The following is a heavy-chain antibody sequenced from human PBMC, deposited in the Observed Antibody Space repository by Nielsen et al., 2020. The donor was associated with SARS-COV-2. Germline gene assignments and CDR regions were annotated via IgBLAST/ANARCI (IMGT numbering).Heavy chain of an antibody. Sequence: GGSLRLSCAVSGFIFSSYAMNWVRQAPGKGLEWVSAISSSGGNTYYADSVKGRFTISRDNFKNALYLQMNSPRAEDTAVYYCAKAGSHSYFDHWGQGTLVTVSS. CDR1: GFIFSSYA. J-gene: IGHJ4*02. CDR2: ISSSGGNT. D-gene: IGHD1-26*01. V-gene: IGHV3-23*01. CDR3: AKAGSHSYFDH.